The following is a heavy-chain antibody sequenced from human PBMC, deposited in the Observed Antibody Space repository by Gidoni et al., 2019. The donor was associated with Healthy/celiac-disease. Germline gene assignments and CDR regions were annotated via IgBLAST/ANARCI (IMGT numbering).Heavy chain of an antibody. Sequence: EVQLVESGGGLVQPGRSLRLSCAASGFTLHAYAMHGVRQAPGKGLEWFSGISWNSGSIGYADSVKGRFTISRDNAKNSLYLQMNSLRAEDTALYYCAGINVVVAASQAMGPGAFDIWGQGTMVTVSS. CDR3: AGINVVVAASQAMGPGAFDI. CDR2: ISWNSGSI. V-gene: IGHV3-9*01. CDR1: GFTLHAYA. D-gene: IGHD2-15*01. J-gene: IGHJ3*02.